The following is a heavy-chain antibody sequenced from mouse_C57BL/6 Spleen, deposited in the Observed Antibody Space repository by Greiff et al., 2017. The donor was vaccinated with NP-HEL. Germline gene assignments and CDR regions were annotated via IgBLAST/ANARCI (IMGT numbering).Heavy chain of an antibody. CDR2: IDPETGGT. J-gene: IGHJ2*01. D-gene: IGHD1-1*01. V-gene: IGHV1-15*01. Sequence: VKLMESGAELVRPGASVTLSCKASGYTFTDYEMHWVKQTPVHGLEWIGAIDPETGGTAYNQKFKGKAILTADKSSSTAYMELRSLTSEDSAVYYCTRDDTTVPHYFDYWGQGTTLTVSS. CDR3: TRDDTTVPHYFDY. CDR1: GYTFTDYE.